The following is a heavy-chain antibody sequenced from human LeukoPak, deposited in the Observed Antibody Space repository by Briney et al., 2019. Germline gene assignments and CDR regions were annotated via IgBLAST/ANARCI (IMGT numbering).Heavy chain of an antibody. Sequence: GRSLRLSCAASGFTFSSYGMHWVRQAPGKGLEWVAVISYDGSNKYYVDSVKGRFTISRDNSKNTLYLQMNSLRAEDTAVYYCARLGIVVPDYWGQGTLVTVSS. V-gene: IGHV3-30*03. J-gene: IGHJ4*02. CDR3: ARLGIVVPDY. D-gene: IGHD2-2*01. CDR2: ISYDGSNK. CDR1: GFTFSSYG.